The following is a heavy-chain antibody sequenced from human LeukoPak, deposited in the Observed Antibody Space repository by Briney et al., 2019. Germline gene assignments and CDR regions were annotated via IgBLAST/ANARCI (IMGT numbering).Heavy chain of an antibody. D-gene: IGHD4-17*01. J-gene: IGHJ6*03. Sequence: PSETLSLTCTVSGYSISSGYYWGWIRQPPGKGLEWIGEIYHSGSTNYNPSLKSRVTISVDKSKNQFSLKLSSVTAADTAVYYCARAIRSPVTTYYYYYMDVWGKGTTVTISS. CDR1: GYSISSGYY. V-gene: IGHV4-38-2*02. CDR2: IYHSGST. CDR3: ARAIRSPVTTYYYYYMDV.